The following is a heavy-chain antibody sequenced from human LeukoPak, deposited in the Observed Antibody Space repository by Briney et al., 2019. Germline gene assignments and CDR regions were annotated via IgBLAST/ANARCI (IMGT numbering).Heavy chain of an antibody. CDR1: GYTFTSYG. CDR3: ARDCSGGSCYSTVDY. Sequence: ASVKVSCKASGYTFTSYGSSWVRQAPGQGLEWMGLISAYNGNTNYAQKLQGRVTMTTDTSTSTAYMELRSLRSDDTAVYYCARDCSGGSCYSTVDYWGQGTLVTVSS. J-gene: IGHJ4*02. D-gene: IGHD2-15*01. CDR2: ISAYNGNT. V-gene: IGHV1-18*04.